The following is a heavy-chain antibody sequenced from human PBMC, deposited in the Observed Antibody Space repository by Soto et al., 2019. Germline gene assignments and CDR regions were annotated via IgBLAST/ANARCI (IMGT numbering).Heavy chain of an antibody. J-gene: IGHJ4*02. CDR3: AKDRDHIAVVPAATTFDH. V-gene: IGHV3-30*18. CDR1: GFTFSPYG. CDR2: ISYDGSKK. D-gene: IGHD2-2*01. Sequence: QVQLVDSGGGVVQPGRSLRLSCVASGFTFSPYGMHWVRQAPGKGLEWVALISYDGSKKFYADFVKGRFSISRDNSKNTLYLHMNSLRADDTAVYYCAKDRDHIAVVPAATTFDHWGQGTLFNVSS.